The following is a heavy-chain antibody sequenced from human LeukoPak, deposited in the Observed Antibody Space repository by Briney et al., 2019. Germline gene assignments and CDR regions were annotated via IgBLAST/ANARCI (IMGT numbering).Heavy chain of an antibody. Sequence: SESLSLTCAVSGGSISRGGYSWSWIRQPPGKGLEWIGYIYHSGSTYYNPSLKSRVTISVDRSKHQLSMKLSSETAADTAVYYCARGRGYSSGWSIGHYFEYWGQGTLVTVS. CDR3: ARGRGYSSGWSIGHYFEY. CDR1: GGSISRGGYS. D-gene: IGHD6-19*01. J-gene: IGHJ4*02. CDR2: IYHSGST. V-gene: IGHV4-30-2*01.